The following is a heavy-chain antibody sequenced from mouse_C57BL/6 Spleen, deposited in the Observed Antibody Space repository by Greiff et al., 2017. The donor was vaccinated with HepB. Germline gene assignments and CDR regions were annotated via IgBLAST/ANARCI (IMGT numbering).Heavy chain of an antibody. Sequence: VQLQQSGPELVKPGASVKISCKASGYTFTDYYMNWVKQSHGKSLEWIGDINPNNGGTSYNQKFKGKATLTVDKSSSTAYMELRSLTSEDSAVYYCAGGYDVGYYFDYWGQGTTLTVSS. CDR2: INPNNGGT. CDR3: AGGYDVGYYFDY. D-gene: IGHD2-2*01. CDR1: GYTFTDYY. J-gene: IGHJ2*01. V-gene: IGHV1-26*01.